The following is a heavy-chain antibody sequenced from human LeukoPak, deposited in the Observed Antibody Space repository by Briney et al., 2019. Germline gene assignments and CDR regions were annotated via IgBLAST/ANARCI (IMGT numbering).Heavy chain of an antibody. CDR3: ARGGISIFGVVIYMDV. CDR1: GFTVSSNY. CDR2: IYSGGST. D-gene: IGHD3-3*01. J-gene: IGHJ6*03. V-gene: IGHV3-66*01. Sequence: PGGSLRLSCAASGFTVSSNYMSWVRQAPGKGLEWVSVIYSGGSTYYADSVKGRFTISRDNSKNTLYLQMNSLRAEDTALYYCARGGISIFGVVIYMDVWGKGTTVTVSS.